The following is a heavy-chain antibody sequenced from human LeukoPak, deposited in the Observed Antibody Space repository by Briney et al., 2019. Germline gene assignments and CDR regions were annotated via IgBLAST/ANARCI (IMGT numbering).Heavy chain of an antibody. V-gene: IGHV4-4*07. J-gene: IGHJ3*02. CDR2: IYTSGST. D-gene: IGHD3-22*01. Sequence: SETLSLTCTVSGGSLSSYYWSWIRQPAGKGLEWIGRIYTSGSTNYNPSLKSRVTMSVDTSKNQFSLKLSSVTAADTAVYYCAREFPYYYDSSGYYRGPPDAFDIWGQGTMVTVSS. CDR1: GGSLSSYY. CDR3: AREFPYYYDSSGYYRGPPDAFDI.